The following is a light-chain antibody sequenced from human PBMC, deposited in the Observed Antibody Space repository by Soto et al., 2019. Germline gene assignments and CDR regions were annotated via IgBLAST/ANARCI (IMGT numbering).Light chain of an antibody. CDR3: QQSYITQYS. CDR1: QDISRN. V-gene: IGKV1-39*01. J-gene: IGKJ2*03. CDR2: FAS. Sequence: DIQLTQSPSFLSASVGDRVTVSCRASQDISRNLHWYQQRPGQAPNLLISFASTLESGVPARFSGSGSGTDFTLTISSLQREDFATYYCQQSYITQYSFGQGT.